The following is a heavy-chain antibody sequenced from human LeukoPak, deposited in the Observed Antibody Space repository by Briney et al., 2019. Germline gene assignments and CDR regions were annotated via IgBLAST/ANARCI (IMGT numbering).Heavy chain of an antibody. CDR3: ARAGIRSGGRDNVYDYSSNFDY. CDR1: GYTFTGYY. D-gene: IGHD5/OR15-5a*01. Sequence: GASVKVSCKASGYTFTGYYMHWVRQAPGQGLEWMGWINPNSADTKIAQKFQGRVTMTRDTSISTAYMELSSLRSDDTAVYYCARAGIRSGGRDNVYDYSSNFDYWGQGTLVTVSS. J-gene: IGHJ4*02. V-gene: IGHV1-2*02. CDR2: INPNSADT.